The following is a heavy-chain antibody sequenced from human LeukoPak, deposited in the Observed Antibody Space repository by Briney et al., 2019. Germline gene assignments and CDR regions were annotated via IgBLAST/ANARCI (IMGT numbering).Heavy chain of an antibody. V-gene: IGHV4-30-2*01. Sequence: PSQTLSLTCTVSGGSISSGGYYWSWLRQPPGKGLEWIGEINHSGSTNYNPSLKSRVTISVDTSKNQFSLKLISVTAADTAVYYCARKPSIRGGFHWGQGTLVTVSS. J-gene: IGHJ4*02. CDR2: INHSGST. CDR1: GGSISSGGYY. D-gene: IGHD2-2*01. CDR3: ARKPSIRGGFH.